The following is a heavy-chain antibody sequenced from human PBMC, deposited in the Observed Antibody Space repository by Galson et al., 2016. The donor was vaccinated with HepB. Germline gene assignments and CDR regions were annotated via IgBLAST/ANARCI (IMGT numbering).Heavy chain of an antibody. CDR2: IVVGSGNT. J-gene: IGHJ6*02. V-gene: IGHV1-58*01. D-gene: IGHD5/OR15-5a*01. CDR1: GFTFSSST. Sequence: SVKVSCKASGFTFSSSTVQWVRQARGQRLEWVGWIVVGSGNTNYAQKLQERVNITRDMSTSTAYMELSSLRSEDTAVYYCAADPIAFTSCFSSGMDVWGQGTTVTVSS. CDR3: AADPIAFTSCFSSGMDV.